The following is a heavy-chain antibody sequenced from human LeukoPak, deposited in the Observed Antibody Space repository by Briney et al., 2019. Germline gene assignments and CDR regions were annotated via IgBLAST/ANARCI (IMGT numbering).Heavy chain of an antibody. CDR2: IYYSGST. CDR3: ARERVGLPDY. CDR1: GGSISSSSYY. J-gene: IGHJ4*02. V-gene: IGHV4-39*02. Sequence: PSETLSLTCTVSGGSISSSSYYWGWIRQPPGKGLEWIGSIYYSGSTSYNPSLKSRVTISVDTSKNQCSRKLSSVTAPDTAVYYCARERVGLPDYWGQGTLVTVSS. D-gene: IGHD1-26*01.